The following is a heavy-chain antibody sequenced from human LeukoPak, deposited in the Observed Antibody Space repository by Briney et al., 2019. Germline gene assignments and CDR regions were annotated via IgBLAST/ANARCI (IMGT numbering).Heavy chain of an antibody. D-gene: IGHD6-25*01. CDR1: GGSISSYY. Sequence: PSETLSLTCTVSGGSISSYYWSWIRQPAGKGLEWIGRIYTSGSTNYNPSLKSRVTISVDTSKNQFSLKLSSVTAADTAVYYCARPLGASGYYYGMDVWGQGTTVTVSS. CDR2: IYTSGST. V-gene: IGHV4-4*07. J-gene: IGHJ6*02. CDR3: ARPLGASGYYYGMDV.